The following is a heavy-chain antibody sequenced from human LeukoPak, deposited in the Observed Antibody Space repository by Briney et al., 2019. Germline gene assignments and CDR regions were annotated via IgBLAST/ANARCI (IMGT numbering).Heavy chain of an antibody. CDR2: IYHSGSP. J-gene: IGHJ4*02. CDR1: GGSISSNNW. V-gene: IGHV4-4*02. Sequence: PSGTLSLSCAVSGGSISSNNWWGWVRQPPGKGLEWIGEIYHSGSPNYNPSLKSRVTISVDKSRNHFSLNLSSVTAADTAVYYCARVNINNWHSCDYWGQGTLVTVSS. D-gene: IGHD1-1*01. CDR3: ARVNINNWHSCDY.